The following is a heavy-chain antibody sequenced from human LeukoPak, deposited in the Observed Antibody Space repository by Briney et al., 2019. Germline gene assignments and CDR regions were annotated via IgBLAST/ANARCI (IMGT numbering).Heavy chain of an antibody. Sequence: ASVKDSCKASGYTFTSYDINWVRQATGQGLEWMGWINPNSGNTGYAQKFQGRVTMTRNTSISTAYMELSSLRSEDTAVYYCARGRLQYHYYYYYMDVWSKGTTVTVSS. J-gene: IGHJ6*03. D-gene: IGHD4-11*01. CDR2: INPNSGNT. CDR3: ARGRLQYHYYYYYMDV. V-gene: IGHV1-8*01. CDR1: GYTFTSYD.